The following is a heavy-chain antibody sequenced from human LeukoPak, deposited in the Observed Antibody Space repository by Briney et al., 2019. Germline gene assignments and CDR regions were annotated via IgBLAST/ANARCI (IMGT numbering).Heavy chain of an antibody. D-gene: IGHD2-15*01. Sequence: SETLSLTCSVSGGSMNSYYWSWIRQFPGKGLEWIGYIYYSGNTNYNPSLKSRVTISVDTSKNQFSLKLSSVTAADTAVYYCARGYCSGGDCYFDYWGQGTLVTVSS. CDR2: IYYSGNT. CDR3: ARGYCSGGDCYFDY. CDR1: GGSMNSYY. J-gene: IGHJ4*02. V-gene: IGHV4-59*08.